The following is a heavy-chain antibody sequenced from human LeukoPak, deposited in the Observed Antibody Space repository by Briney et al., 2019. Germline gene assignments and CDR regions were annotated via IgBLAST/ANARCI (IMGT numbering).Heavy chain of an antibody. J-gene: IGHJ4*02. CDR2: IYSGGST. Sequence: GGSLGLSCAASGFTVSSNYMSWVRQAPGKGLEWVSVIYSGGSTYYADSVKDRFSISRDNPKNTLYLQMISLRAEDTAVYYCAREGTPSGGYFDYWGQGTLVTVSS. CDR1: GFTVSSNY. V-gene: IGHV3-66*01. D-gene: IGHD2-15*01. CDR3: AREGTPSGGYFDY.